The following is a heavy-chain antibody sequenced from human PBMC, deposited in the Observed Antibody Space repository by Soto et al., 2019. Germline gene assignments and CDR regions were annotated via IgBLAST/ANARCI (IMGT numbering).Heavy chain of an antibody. Sequence: QVQLVESGGGVVQPGRSLRLSCAASGFTFSSYAMHWVRQAPGKGLEWVAVISYDGSNKYYADSVKGRFTISRDNSKNTLYLQMNSLRAEDTAVYYCARDGGPIYYGSGSSRLIKPGGKAIDYWGQGTLVTVSS. CDR3: ARDGGPIYYGSGSSRLIKPGGKAIDY. CDR2: ISYDGSNK. D-gene: IGHD3-10*01. CDR1: GFTFSSYA. V-gene: IGHV3-30-3*01. J-gene: IGHJ4*02.